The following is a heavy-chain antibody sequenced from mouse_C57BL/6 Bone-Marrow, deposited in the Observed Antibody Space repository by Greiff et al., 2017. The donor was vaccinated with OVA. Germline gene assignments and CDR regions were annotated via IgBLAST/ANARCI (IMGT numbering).Heavy chain of an antibody. CDR2: ISDGGSYT. V-gene: IGHV5-4*01. Sequence: EVQLVESGGGLVKPGGSLKLSCAASGFTFSSYAMSWVRQTPEKRLEWVATISDGGSYTYYPDNVKGRFTISRDNAKNNLYLQMSHLKSEDTAMYYCAREGLVYWYFDVWGTGTTVTVSS. J-gene: IGHJ1*03. D-gene: IGHD2-2*01. CDR1: GFTFSSYA. CDR3: AREGLVYWYFDV.